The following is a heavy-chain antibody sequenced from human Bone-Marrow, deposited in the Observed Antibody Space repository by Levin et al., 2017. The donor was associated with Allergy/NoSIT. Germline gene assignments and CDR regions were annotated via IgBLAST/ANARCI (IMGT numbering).Heavy chain of an antibody. D-gene: IGHD3-10*01. J-gene: IGHJ6*02. CDR3: ARSLMIRGSCYGMDV. V-gene: IGHV5-51*01. CDR1: GYSFTIYW. Sequence: ESLKISCKGSGYSFTIYWIAWVRQMPGKGLEWMGIIYPGDSDTRYSPSFQGQVTISADKSISTAYLQWSSLKASDTAMYYCARSLMIRGSCYGMDVWGQGTTVTVSS. CDR2: IYPGDSDT.